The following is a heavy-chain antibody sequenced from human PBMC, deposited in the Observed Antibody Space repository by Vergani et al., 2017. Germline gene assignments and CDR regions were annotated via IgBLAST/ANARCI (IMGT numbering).Heavy chain of an antibody. V-gene: IGHV3-49*03. CDR1: GFTFGYYA. D-gene: IGHD3-10*01. CDR2: IRSKAYGPAT. Sequence: EVQLVESGGDLVQPGRSLRLSCTASGFTFGYYAMDWFRQAPGQGLEWVGGIRSKAYGPATIYAASVEGRFTISRDDSKSIAYLQMNNLQTEDTAMYYCVRDQVTMLRGSDALDIWGQGTMVTVSS. CDR3: VRDQVTMLRGSDALDI. J-gene: IGHJ3*02.